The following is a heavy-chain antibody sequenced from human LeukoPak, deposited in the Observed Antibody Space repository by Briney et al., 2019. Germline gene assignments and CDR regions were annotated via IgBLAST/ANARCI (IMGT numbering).Heavy chain of an antibody. Sequence: GGSLRLSCAASGFTLSSYAMHWVRQDPGKGLEWLAPIWYDGNKKYFEDSVKGRLTISRDNYKNTLYLRMNSLRAEDTAVYYCARDRGYDPHYYFDYWGQGTLVTVS. CDR2: IWYDGNKK. CDR3: ARDRGYDPHYYFDY. CDR1: GFTLSSYA. J-gene: IGHJ4*02. D-gene: IGHD5-12*01. V-gene: IGHV3-33*01.